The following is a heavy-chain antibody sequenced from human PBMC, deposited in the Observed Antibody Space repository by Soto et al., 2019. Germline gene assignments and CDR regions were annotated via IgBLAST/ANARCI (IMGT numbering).Heavy chain of an antibody. V-gene: IGHV4-39*01. J-gene: IGHJ6*03. Sequence: SETLSLTCTVSGGSISSSSYYWGWIRQPPGKGLEWMGSIYYSGSTYYNPSLKSRVTISADTSKNQFSLKLSSVIASDTAVYYFAIHSFCCGGKCDLYPYFMDVWGQGTTVTVSS. D-gene: IGHD2-15*01. CDR1: GGSISSSSYY. CDR3: AIHSFCCGGKCDLYPYFMDV. CDR2: IYYSGST.